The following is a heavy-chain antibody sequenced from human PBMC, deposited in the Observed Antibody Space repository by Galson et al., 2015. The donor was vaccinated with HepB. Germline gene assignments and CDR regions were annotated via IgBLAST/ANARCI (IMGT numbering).Heavy chain of an antibody. V-gene: IGHV3-21*01. D-gene: IGHD4-17*01. CDR3: ASPTVTTGAFDI. J-gene: IGHJ3*02. CDR2: ISSSSSYI. CDR1: GFTFSSYS. Sequence: SLRLSCAASGFTFSSYSMNWVRQAPGKGLEWVSSISSSSSYIYYADSVKGRFTISRDNAKNSLYLQMNSQRAEDTAVYYCASPTVTTGAFDIWGQGTMVTVSS.